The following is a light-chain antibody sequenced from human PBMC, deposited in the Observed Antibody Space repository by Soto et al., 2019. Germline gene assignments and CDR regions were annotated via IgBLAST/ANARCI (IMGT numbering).Light chain of an antibody. CDR1: QSIKNY. J-gene: IGKJ1*01. CDR2: KAS. CDR3: QHYNSYSEA. Sequence: IQMTQSPSSLSASVGDRVTITCRASQSIKNYLNWYQQKPGKAPKLLIYKASTLKSGVPSRFSGSGSGTEFTLTISSLQPDDFATYYCQHYNSYSEAFGQGTKVDI. V-gene: IGKV1-5*03.